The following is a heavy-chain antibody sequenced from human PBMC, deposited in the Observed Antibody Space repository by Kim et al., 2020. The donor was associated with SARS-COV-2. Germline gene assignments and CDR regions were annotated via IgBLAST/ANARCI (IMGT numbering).Heavy chain of an antibody. CDR3: ARWGPLRMVRGVTKGSFDY. J-gene: IGHJ4*02. CDR2: IIPIFGTA. Sequence: SVKVSCKASGGTFSSYAISWVRQAPGQGLEWMGGIIPIFGTANYAQKFQGRVTITADESTSTAYMELSSLRSEDTAVYYCARWGPLRMVRGVTKGSFDYWGQGTLVTVSS. V-gene: IGHV1-69*13. CDR1: GGTFSSYA. D-gene: IGHD3-10*01.